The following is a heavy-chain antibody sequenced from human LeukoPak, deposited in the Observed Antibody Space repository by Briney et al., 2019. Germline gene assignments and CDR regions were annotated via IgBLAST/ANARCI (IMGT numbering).Heavy chain of an antibody. Sequence: GSLRLSCAASGFTFSSYWMSWVRQPPGKGLEWIGEINHSGSTNYNPSLKSRVTISVDTSKNQFSLKLSSVTAADTAVYYCARVVKLYDYVWGSYRHNWFDPWGQGTLVTVSS. J-gene: IGHJ5*02. CDR1: GFTFSSYW. CDR2: INHSGST. CDR3: ARVVKLYDYVWGSYRHNWFDP. D-gene: IGHD3-16*02. V-gene: IGHV4-34*01.